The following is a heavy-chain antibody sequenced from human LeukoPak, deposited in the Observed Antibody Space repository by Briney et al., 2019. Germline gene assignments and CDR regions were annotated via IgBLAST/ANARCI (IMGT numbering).Heavy chain of an antibody. CDR1: GYSISSGYY. D-gene: IGHD3-22*01. CDR3: ARDADSSGYYSFDY. CDR2: IYHSGST. V-gene: IGHV4-38-2*02. J-gene: IGHJ4*02. Sequence: PSETLSLTCTVSGYSISSGYYGGWIRQPPGKGLEWIGSIYHSGSTYYNPSLKSRATISVDTSKNQFSLKLSSVTAADTAVYYCARDADSSGYYSFDYWGQGTLVTVSS.